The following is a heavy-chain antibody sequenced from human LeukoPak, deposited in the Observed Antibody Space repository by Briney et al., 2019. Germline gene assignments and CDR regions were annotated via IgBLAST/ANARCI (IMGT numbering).Heavy chain of an antibody. J-gene: IGHJ5*02. Sequence: TGGSLRLSCAASGFTFSSYSMNWVRQAPGKGLEWVLSISSSSSYIYYADSVKGRFTISRDNAKNSLYLQMNSLRAEDTAVYYCARSALFDWLYNWGQGTLVTVSS. CDR2: ISSSSSYI. V-gene: IGHV3-21*01. D-gene: IGHD3-10*01. CDR1: GFTFSSYS. CDR3: ARSALFDWLYN.